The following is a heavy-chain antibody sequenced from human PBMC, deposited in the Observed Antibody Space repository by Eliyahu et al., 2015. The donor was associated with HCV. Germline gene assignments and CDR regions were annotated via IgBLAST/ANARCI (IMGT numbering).Heavy chain of an antibody. Sequence: QITLKESGPTLVKPTQTLTLTCTFSGFSLTTIGXGVGWIRQPPGKALEWLXLIYWNDDKRXSPSLKSRLTITKDTSKNQVVLTMTNMDPVDTATYYCAHGVLRFSAWLPNNWFDPWGQGTLVTVSS. CDR3: AHGVLRFSAWLPNNWFDP. J-gene: IGHJ5*02. D-gene: IGHD3-9*01. CDR1: GFSLTTIGXG. CDR2: IYWNDDK. V-gene: IGHV2-5*01.